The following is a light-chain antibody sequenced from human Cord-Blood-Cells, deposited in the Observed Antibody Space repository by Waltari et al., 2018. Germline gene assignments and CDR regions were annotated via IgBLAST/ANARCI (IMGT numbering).Light chain of an antibody. CDR2: EVS. J-gene: IGLJ1*01. CDR1: SSDVGGYNY. Sequence: QSALTQPASVSGSPGQSITISCTGTSSDVGGYNYVSWYQPHPGKAPKLMIYEVSNLPSGVSNRFSGSKSGNTASLTISGLQAEDEADYYCSSYTSSSTLVFGTGTKVTVL. CDR3: SSYTSSSTLV. V-gene: IGLV2-14*01.